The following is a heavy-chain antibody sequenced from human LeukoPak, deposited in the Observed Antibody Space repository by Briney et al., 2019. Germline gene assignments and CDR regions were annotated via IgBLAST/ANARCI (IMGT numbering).Heavy chain of an antibody. Sequence: PSETLSLTCTVSGGSISSGDYYWSWIRQPPGKGLEWIGYIYYSGSTYYNPSLKSRVTISVDTSKNQFSLKLSSVTAADTAVYYCAREGILWFGELFHRYFQHWGQGTLVTVSS. V-gene: IGHV4-30-4*01. J-gene: IGHJ1*01. CDR2: IYYSGST. CDR1: GGSISSGDYY. D-gene: IGHD3-10*01. CDR3: AREGILWFGELFHRYFQH.